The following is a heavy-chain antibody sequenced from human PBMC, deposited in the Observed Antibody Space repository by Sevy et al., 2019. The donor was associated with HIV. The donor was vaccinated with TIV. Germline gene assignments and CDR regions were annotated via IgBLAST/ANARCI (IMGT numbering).Heavy chain of an antibody. Sequence: ASVKVSRKASGYTFTGDYMHWVRQTPGQGLEWMGWINPKRGDTKSAQRFQGRVTMTRDTSISTAYMELSRLRSDDTAVYYCARAGTLYSGYTYGSIDFWGQGTLVTVSS. CDR2: INPKRGDT. J-gene: IGHJ4*02. D-gene: IGHD5-18*01. V-gene: IGHV1-2*02. CDR3: ARAGTLYSGYTYGSIDF. CDR1: GYTFTGDY.